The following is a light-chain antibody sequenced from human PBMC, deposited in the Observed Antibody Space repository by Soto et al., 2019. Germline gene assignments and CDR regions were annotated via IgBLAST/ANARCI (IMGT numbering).Light chain of an antibody. CDR1: TSNIGSNT. J-gene: IGLJ2*01. V-gene: IGLV1-44*01. CDR2: SNN. CDR3: AAWDDSLNGVI. Sequence: QSVLTQPPSASGTPGQRVTFSCSGSTSNIGSNTVNWYQQLPGTAPKLLIYSNNQRPSGVPDRFSGSKSGTSASLAISGPQSEDETDYYCAAWDDSLNGVIFGGGTKLTVL.